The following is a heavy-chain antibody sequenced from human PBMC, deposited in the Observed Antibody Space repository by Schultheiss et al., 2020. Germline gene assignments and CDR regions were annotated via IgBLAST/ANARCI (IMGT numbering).Heavy chain of an antibody. CDR3: ARARGPNY. CDR1: GFTFSDYY. V-gene: IGHV3-7*02. Sequence: GGSLRLSCAASGFTFSDYYMSWIRQAPGKGLEWVANMKQDGSEKYYVDSVKGRFTISRDNAKNSLYLQMNSLRAEDTALYYCARARGPNYWGQGTLVTVSS. CDR2: MKQDGSEK. J-gene: IGHJ4*02.